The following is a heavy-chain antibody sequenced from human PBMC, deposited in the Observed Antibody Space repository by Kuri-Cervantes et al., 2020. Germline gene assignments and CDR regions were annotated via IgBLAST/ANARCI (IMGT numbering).Heavy chain of an antibody. CDR3: ARSALGGYNYRLNY. CDR2: INPSGGST. V-gene: IGHV1-46*02. Sequence: ASVKVSCKASGGTFNNCAISWVRQAPGQGLEWMGIINPSGGSTSYAQKFQGRVTMTRDTSTSTVYMELSSLRSEDTAVYYCARSALGGYNYRLNYWGQGTLVTVSS. CDR1: GGTFNNCA. J-gene: IGHJ4*02. D-gene: IGHD5-24*01.